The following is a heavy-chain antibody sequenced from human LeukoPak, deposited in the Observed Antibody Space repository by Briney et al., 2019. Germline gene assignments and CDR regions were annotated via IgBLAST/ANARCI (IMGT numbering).Heavy chain of an antibody. CDR2: INRDGSTI. CDR3: TRAHLYENSGYPGGH. Sequence: GGSLTLSCAASGLTFSNYWMEWVRQAPGKGLVWVSRINRDGSTIDYAASVKGRITISRDSAKNTLYLHSNLLGAEDTAVYYCTRAHLYENSGYPGGHWGQGNLVTVSA. V-gene: IGHV3-74*01. D-gene: IGHD3-22*01. CDR1: GLTFSNYW. J-gene: IGHJ4*02.